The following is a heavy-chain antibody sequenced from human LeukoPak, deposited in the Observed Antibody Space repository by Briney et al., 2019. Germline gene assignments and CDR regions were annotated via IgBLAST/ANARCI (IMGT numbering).Heavy chain of an antibody. Sequence: PAETLSLTCTVSGGSIRISSYYWGWIRQPPGKGLEWLGSMYYSGSTHYKPSVKSRVTISVDTSKNQVSLKLSSVTAADTAVYYCARAIVGGNRFDPWGQGTLVTVSS. CDR2: MYYSGST. J-gene: IGHJ5*02. D-gene: IGHD3-16*01. CDR3: ARAIVGGNRFDP. V-gene: IGHV4-39*01. CDR1: GGSIRISSYY.